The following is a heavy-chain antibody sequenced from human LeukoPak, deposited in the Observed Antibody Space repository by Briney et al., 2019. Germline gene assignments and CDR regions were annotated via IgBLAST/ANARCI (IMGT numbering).Heavy chain of an antibody. CDR1: GFTFSSYA. Sequence: GGSLRLSCAASGFTFSSYAMSWARQAPGKGLEWVSGISSSGSGGNTYYTDSVKGRFTISRDNSKNTLYLQMNSLRAEDTAVYYCAKKMSITAASQVDYWGQGTLVTVSS. D-gene: IGHD1-20*01. CDR2: ISSSGSGGNT. V-gene: IGHV3-23*01. J-gene: IGHJ4*02. CDR3: AKKMSITAASQVDY.